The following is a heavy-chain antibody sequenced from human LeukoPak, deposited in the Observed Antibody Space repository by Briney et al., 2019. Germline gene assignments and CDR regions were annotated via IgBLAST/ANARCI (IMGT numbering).Heavy chain of an antibody. J-gene: IGHJ4*02. V-gene: IGHV6-1*01. CDR1: GDSIFTNNVA. CDR2: TYYRSQWSF. CDR3: ARGKYTSFDN. Sequence: SQTLSLTSAISGDSIFTNNVAWNWIRQSPSRGLELLGRTYYRSQWSFDYAVYVKSRIPINADPSKKQFSLQLSSVTPEDTAVYYCARGKYTSFDNWGQGTLVTVSS. D-gene: IGHD6-6*01.